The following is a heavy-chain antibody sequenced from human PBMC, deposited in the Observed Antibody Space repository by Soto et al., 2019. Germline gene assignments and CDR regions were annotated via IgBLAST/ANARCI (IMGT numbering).Heavy chain of an antibody. CDR3: ARDPSYYGMDV. V-gene: IGHV1-3*05. Sequence: QVQLVQSGAEEKKPGASVKVSCKASGYTFTSYAMHWVRQAPGQRLEWMGWINAGNGNTKSSQKFQGTVTITRDTSASTAYMEQSSLGSEDTAVYYCARDPSYYGMDVWGQGTTVTVSS. CDR1: GYTFTSYA. J-gene: IGHJ6*02. CDR2: INAGNGNT.